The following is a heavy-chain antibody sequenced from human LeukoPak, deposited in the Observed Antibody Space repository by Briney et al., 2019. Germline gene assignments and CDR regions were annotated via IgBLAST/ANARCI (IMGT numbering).Heavy chain of an antibody. CDR3: ARDRGLTVYHFDY. J-gene: IGHJ4*02. D-gene: IGHD3-10*01. CDR1: GFTFDNHA. CDR2: ISWNSGSR. V-gene: IGHV3-9*01. Sequence: GGSLRLSCAASGFTFDNHAMHWVRQAPGKGLEWVSGISWNSGSRGYADSVKGRFTISRDNARNSLSLEMNSLRAEDTALFFCARDRGLTVYHFDYWGQGILVTVSS.